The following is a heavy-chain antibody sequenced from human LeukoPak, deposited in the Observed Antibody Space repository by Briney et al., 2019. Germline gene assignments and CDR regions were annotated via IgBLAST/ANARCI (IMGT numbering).Heavy chain of an antibody. CDR2: ISSSSSTI. CDR1: GFTFSSYS. J-gene: IGHJ4*02. Sequence: PGGSLRLSCAASGFTFSSYSMNWVRQAPGKGLEWVSYISSSSSTIYYADSVKGRFTISRDNAKNSLYLQMNSLRAEDTAVYYCASQTLWFGELSAPSHWGQGTLVTVSS. CDR3: ASQTLWFGELSAPSH. D-gene: IGHD3-10*01. V-gene: IGHV3-48*01.